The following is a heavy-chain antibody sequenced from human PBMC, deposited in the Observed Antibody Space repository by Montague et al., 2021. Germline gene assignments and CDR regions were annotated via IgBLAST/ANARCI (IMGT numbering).Heavy chain of an antibody. D-gene: IGHD1-26*01. CDR1: GGSFSVYS. J-gene: IGHJ6*02. Sequence: SETLSLTCAVSGGSFSVYSWTWIRQSPGNRLEWIGEVNERGTSNFNPSLKSRLTISVDTSNKHLSLNLRSVTAAATAVYYCARRGIVGGGQKCYFYSMDVWGRGTTVIVSS. CDR2: VNERGTS. CDR3: ARRGIVGGGQKCYFYSMDV. V-gene: IGHV4-34*01.